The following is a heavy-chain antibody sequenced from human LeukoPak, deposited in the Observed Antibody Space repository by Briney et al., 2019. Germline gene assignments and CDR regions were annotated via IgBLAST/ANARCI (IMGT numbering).Heavy chain of an antibody. V-gene: IGHV1-2*06. CDR2: INPNSGGT. J-gene: IGHJ4*02. CDR3: ATDAYYYDSSGYSTSVHYFDY. D-gene: IGHD3-22*01. Sequence: ASVKVSCKASGYTFTGYYVHWVRQAPGQGLEWMGRINPNSGGTSYAQKFQGRVTMTRDTSISTAYMELSRLRSDDTAVYYCATDAYYYDSSGYSTSVHYFDYWGQGTLVTVSS. CDR1: GYTFTGYY.